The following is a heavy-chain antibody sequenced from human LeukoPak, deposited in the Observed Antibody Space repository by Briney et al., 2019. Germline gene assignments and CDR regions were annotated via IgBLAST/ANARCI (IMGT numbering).Heavy chain of an antibody. Sequence: KPSETLSLTCAVYGGSFSGYYWSWIRQPPGKGLEWIGEINHSGSTNYNPSLKSRVTMSVDTSKNQFSLKLSSVTAADTAVYYCATQHYSYYFDYWGQGALVTVSS. CDR3: ATQHYSYYFDY. CDR1: GGSFSGYY. D-gene: IGHD3-10*01. J-gene: IGHJ4*02. CDR2: INHSGST. V-gene: IGHV4-34*01.